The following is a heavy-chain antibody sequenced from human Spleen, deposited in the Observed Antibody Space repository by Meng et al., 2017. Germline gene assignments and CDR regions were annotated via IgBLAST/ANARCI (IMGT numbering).Heavy chain of an antibody. D-gene: IGHD3-10*01. CDR3: ARGSKHDY. Sequence: EVQMVESGGGLVQPGGSLRLSCAASGFTFSGSWMHWVRQAPGKGLVWVSRINGDGTTITYADSVKGRFTISRDNSKNTLYLQMNSLRAEDTAVYYCARGSKHDYWGQGTLVTVSS. CDR1: GFTFSGSW. CDR2: INGDGTTI. V-gene: IGHV3-74*01. J-gene: IGHJ4*02.